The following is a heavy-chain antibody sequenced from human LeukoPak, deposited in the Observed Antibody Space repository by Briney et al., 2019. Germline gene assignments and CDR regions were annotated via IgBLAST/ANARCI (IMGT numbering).Heavy chain of an antibody. CDR3: ARGNWNDDERLAY. V-gene: IGHV3-53*01. CDR2: IYSGGST. D-gene: IGHD1-1*01. Sequence: GGSLRLSCAASGFSISPYSMHWVRQAPGKGLEWVSVIYSGGSTYYADSVKGRFTISRDNSKNTLYLQMNSLRAEDTAVYYCARGNWNDDERLAYWGQGTLVTVSS. J-gene: IGHJ4*02. CDR1: GFSISPYS.